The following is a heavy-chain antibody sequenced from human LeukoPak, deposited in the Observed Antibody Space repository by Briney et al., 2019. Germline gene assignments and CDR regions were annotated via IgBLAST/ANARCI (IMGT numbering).Heavy chain of an antibody. CDR2: IDISGGST. V-gene: IGHV3-23*01. Sequence: PGGSLRLSCAASGFSFSSHAMCWVRQAPGKGLEWVSSIDISGGSTYYADSVQGRFTISRDNSKNTLYLQMNSLRAEDMALYYCANEVRPNDYWGQGTLVTVSS. D-gene: IGHD1-1*01. CDR1: GFSFSSHA. CDR3: ANEVRPNDY. J-gene: IGHJ4*02.